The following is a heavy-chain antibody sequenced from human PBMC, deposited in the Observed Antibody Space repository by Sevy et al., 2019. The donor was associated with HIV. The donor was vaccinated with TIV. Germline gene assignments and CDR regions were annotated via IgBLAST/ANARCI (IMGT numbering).Heavy chain of an antibody. J-gene: IGHJ4*02. CDR3: AKDEKGFSGAAGVGPDY. D-gene: IGHD6-19*01. CDR2: ISGSGGGT. CDR1: GFTFSSYA. Sequence: GGSLRLSCAASGFTFSSYAMSWVRQAPGKGLEWVSAISGSGGGTYYADSVKGRFTISRDNSKNTLYLQMNSLRAEDTAVYYCAKDEKGFSGAAGVGPDYWGQGTLVTVSS. V-gene: IGHV3-23*01.